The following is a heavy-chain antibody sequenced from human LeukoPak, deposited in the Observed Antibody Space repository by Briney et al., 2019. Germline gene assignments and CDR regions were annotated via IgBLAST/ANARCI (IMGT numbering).Heavy chain of an antibody. D-gene: IGHD3-22*01. CDR3: ARARGYYDSSGHCFDY. CDR2: ISAYNGNT. J-gene: IGHJ4*02. Sequence: ASVKVSCKASGYTFTSYGISWVRQAPGQGLEWMGWISAYNGNTNYAQKLQGRVTMTTDTSTSTAYMELRSLRSDDTAVYYCARARGYYDSSGHCFDYWGQGTLVTVSS. CDR1: GYTFTSYG. V-gene: IGHV1-18*01.